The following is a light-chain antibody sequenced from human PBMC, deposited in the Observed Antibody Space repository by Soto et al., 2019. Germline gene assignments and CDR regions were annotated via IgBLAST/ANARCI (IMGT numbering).Light chain of an antibody. CDR1: QDISNF. J-gene: IGKJ3*01. CDR3: QQYDNLPPFT. V-gene: IGKV1-33*01. CDR2: GAS. Sequence: DIQMTQSPSSLSASVGDRVTITCQASQDISNFLNWYQQKPGKAPNLLIYGASNLETGVPSRFNGSGSGTDFTFTISSLQPEDIATYYFQQYDNLPPFTFGPGTKVDIK.